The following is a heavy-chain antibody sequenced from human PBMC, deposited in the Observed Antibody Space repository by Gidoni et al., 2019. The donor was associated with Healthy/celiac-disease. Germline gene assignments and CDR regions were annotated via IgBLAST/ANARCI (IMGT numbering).Heavy chain of an antibody. CDR3: ARDGMATIELPDWYFDL. Sequence: QVQLVESGGGVVQHGRSLRLSCAASGFTFSSYGMHWVRQAPGKGLEWVAVIWYDGSNKYYADSVKGRFTISRDNSKNTLYLQMNSLRAEDTAVYYCARDGMATIELPDWYFDLWGRGTLVTVSS. J-gene: IGHJ2*01. CDR2: IWYDGSNK. V-gene: IGHV3-33*01. CDR1: GFTFSSYG. D-gene: IGHD5-12*01.